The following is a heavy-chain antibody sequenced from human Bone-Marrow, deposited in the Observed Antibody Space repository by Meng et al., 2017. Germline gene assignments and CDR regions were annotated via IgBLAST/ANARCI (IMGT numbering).Heavy chain of an antibody. J-gene: IGHJ4*02. V-gene: IGHV4-59*01. CDR3: ARASHYYDSSGYYVFDY. CDR1: GGSISSYY. D-gene: IGHD3-22*01. CDR2: IYYSGST. Sequence: GSLRLSCTVAGGSISSYYWSWIRQPPGNGLGWIGYIYYSGSTNYHPSLKSRVTISVDTSKNQFSLKLSSVTAADTAGYYCARASHYYDSSGYYVFDYWGQGTLVTVSS.